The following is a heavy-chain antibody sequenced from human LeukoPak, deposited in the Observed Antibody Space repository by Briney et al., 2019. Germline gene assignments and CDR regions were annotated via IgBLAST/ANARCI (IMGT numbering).Heavy chain of an antibody. V-gene: IGHV4-34*01. CDR2: INHSGST. D-gene: IGHD2-2*01. J-gene: IGHJ5*02. CDR3: ARGYPARVNWFDP. CDR1: GGSFSGYY. Sequence: PSETLSLTCAVYGGSFSGYYWSWIRQPPGKGLEWIGEINHSGSTNYNPSLKSRVTISVDTSKNQFSLKLSSVTAADTAVYYCARGYPARVNWFDPWGQGTLVTVSS.